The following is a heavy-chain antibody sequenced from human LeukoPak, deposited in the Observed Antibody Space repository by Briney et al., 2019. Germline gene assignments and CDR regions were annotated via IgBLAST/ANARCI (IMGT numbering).Heavy chain of an antibody. V-gene: IGHV4-4*07. D-gene: IGHD6-19*01. J-gene: IGHJ6*02. CDR1: GGSISSYY. Sequence: PSETLSLTCTVSGGSISSYYWSWIRQPAGKGLEWIGRIYTSGSTNYNPSLKSRVTMSVDTSNNQFSLKLSSVTAADTAVYYCARASSGWPYYYYGMDVWGQGTTVTVSS. CDR2: IYTSGST. CDR3: ARASSGWPYYYYGMDV.